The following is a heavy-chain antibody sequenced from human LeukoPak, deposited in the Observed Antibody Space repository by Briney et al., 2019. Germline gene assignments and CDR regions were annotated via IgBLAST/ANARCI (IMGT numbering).Heavy chain of an antibody. V-gene: IGHV4-34*01. CDR3: ASPSRHYGMGV. D-gene: IGHD2-2*01. Sequence: SETLSLTCAVYGGSFSGYYWSWIRQPPGKGLEWIGEINHSGSTNYNPSLKSRVTISVDTSKNQFSLKLSSVTAADTAVYYCASPSRHYGMGVWGQGTTVTVSS. CDR2: INHSGST. J-gene: IGHJ6*02. CDR1: GGSFSGYY.